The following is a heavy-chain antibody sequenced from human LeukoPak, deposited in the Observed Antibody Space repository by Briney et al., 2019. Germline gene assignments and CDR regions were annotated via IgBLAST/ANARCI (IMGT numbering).Heavy chain of an antibody. D-gene: IGHD3-22*01. CDR2: ISGSGGST. Sequence: PGGSLRLSCAASGFTFSSYAMSWVRQAPGKGLEWVSAISGSGGSTYYADSVKGRFTISRDNSKNTLYLQMNSLRAEDTAVYYCAKVSPMIVVVITTDFDYWGQGTLVTVSS. CDR1: GFTFSSYA. V-gene: IGHV3-23*01. J-gene: IGHJ4*02. CDR3: AKVSPMIVVVITTDFDY.